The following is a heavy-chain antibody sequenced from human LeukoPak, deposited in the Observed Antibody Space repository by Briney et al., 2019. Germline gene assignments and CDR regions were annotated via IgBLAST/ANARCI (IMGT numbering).Heavy chain of an antibody. CDR3: ARDMGRRYFDY. V-gene: IGHV1-46*01. CDR2: INPSGGST. CDR1: GYTFTDYA. J-gene: IGHJ4*02. D-gene: IGHD3-10*01. Sequence: ASVKVSCKPSGYTFTDYAINWVRQAPGQGLEWMGIINPSGGSTSYAQKFQGRVTMTRDTSTSTVYMELSSLRSEDTAVYYCARDMGRRYFDYWGQGTLVTVSS.